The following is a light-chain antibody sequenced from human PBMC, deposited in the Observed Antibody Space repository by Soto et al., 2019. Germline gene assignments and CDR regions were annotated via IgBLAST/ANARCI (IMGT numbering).Light chain of an antibody. Sequence: DIQMTQSPSSLSASVGDRVTITCRASQSISIYLNWYQQKPGKAPKLLIYAASTLQSGVPSRFXGSGSGTDFTLTINSLQPEDFASYYCQQSYSTPPWTFGQGTKVEIK. CDR2: AAS. V-gene: IGKV1-39*01. CDR3: QQSYSTPPWT. J-gene: IGKJ1*01. CDR1: QSISIY.